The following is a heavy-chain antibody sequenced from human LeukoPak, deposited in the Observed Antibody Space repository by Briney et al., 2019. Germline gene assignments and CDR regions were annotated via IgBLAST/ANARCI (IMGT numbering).Heavy chain of an antibody. V-gene: IGHV3-48*03. CDR2: ISSSGSTI. CDR1: GLTFSSYE. CDR3: ASHQSFIYSNEGDY. D-gene: IGHD4-11*01. J-gene: IGHJ4*02. Sequence: GGSLRLSCAASGLTFSSYEMNWVRQAPGKGLEWVSYISSSGSTIYYADSVKGRFTISRDNAKNSLYLQMNSLRAEDTAVYYCASHQSFIYSNEGDYWGQGTLVTVSS.